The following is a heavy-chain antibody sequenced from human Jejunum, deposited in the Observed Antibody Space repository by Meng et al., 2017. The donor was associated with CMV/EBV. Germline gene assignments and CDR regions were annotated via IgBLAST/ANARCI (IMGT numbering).Heavy chain of an antibody. CDR1: DDSIDRNTHY. CDR3: ARDIAIDWFYS. CDR2: IAPSGTT. D-gene: IGHD6-13*01. V-gene: IGHV4-39*07. J-gene: IGHJ5*01. Sequence: QLPVKEAGPALVKPSEPMSLTSTVSDDSIDRNTHYRGWIRQPPGKGLEWIATIAPSGTTYYNPSLRSRVTTSLDTPRKQFSLRLSSVTAADTAVYYCARDIAIDWFYSWGKGTLVTVSS.